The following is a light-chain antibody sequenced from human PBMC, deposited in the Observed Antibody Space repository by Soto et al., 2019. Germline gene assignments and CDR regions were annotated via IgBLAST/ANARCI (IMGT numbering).Light chain of an antibody. CDR3: QTWGTGPLV. CDR1: SGHSSYA. V-gene: IGLV4-69*01. J-gene: IGLJ2*01. Sequence: QLVLTQSPSASASLGASVKLTCTLSSGHSSYAIAWHQQQPEKGPRYLMKLNSDGSHSKGDGIPDRFSGSSSGAERYLTNSSLQSEDEADYYCQTWGTGPLVFGGGTKLTVL. CDR2: LNSDGSH.